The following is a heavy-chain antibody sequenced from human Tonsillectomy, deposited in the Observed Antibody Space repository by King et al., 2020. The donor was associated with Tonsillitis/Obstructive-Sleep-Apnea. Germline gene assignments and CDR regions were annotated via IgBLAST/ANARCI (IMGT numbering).Heavy chain of an antibody. J-gene: IGHJ4*02. CDR3: ARAIVILPAYGDS. D-gene: IGHD2-2*01. CDR2: IFYSGST. Sequence: QLQLQESGPGLVRPSQTLSLTCTVSGGSISSGGYSWGWIRQHPGKGLEWIGYIFYSGSTYYNPSLKSLVTISVDTSKNQFSLKLSSVTAADTAVYYCARAIVILPAYGDSWGQGTLVTVSA. CDR1: GGSISSGGYS. V-gene: IGHV4-31*01.